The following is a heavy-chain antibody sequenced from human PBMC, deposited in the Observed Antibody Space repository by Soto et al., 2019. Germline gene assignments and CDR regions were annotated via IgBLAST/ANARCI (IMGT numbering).Heavy chain of an antibody. CDR1: GFTFSSYD. D-gene: IGHD6-13*01. V-gene: IGHV3-13*01. CDR3: ARANAGLYYFDY. CDR2: IGTAGDT. Sequence: EVQLVESGGGLVQPGGSLRLSCAVSGFTFSSYDMHWVRQVTGKGLEWVSAIGTAGDTYYPGSVKGRFTISRENAENSLYLQMNSLRAGDTAVYYCARANAGLYYFDYWGQGTLVTVSS. J-gene: IGHJ4*02.